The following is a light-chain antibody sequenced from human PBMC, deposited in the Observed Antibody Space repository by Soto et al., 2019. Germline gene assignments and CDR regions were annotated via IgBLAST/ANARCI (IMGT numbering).Light chain of an antibody. CDR2: KAS. V-gene: IGKV1-5*03. J-gene: IGKJ1*01. Sequence: DIQMTQSPSTLSASVGDRVTITCRASQSISSWLAWYQQKPGKAPKLLIYKASSLESGVPARFSGSGSGTEFTLTISSLQPDDFATYSCQQYNRTSGQGTKVEIK. CDR3: QQYNRT. CDR1: QSISSW.